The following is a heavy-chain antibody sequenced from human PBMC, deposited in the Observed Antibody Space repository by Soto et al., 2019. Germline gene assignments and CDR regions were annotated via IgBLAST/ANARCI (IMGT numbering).Heavy chain of an antibody. D-gene: IGHD2-15*01. J-gene: IGHJ6*02. Sequence: QVQLVESGGGLVKPGGSLRLSCAASGFSFSDYYMSWIRQAPGKRLERVSYTSSSGSTTYYADSVKGRFTVSRDNAKDSLWLQVNSLRADDTAVYYCARNGYCSRDACSYGVDVWGQGTTVTVSS. CDR2: TSSSGSTT. V-gene: IGHV3-11*01. CDR1: GFSFSDYY. CDR3: ARNGYCSRDACSYGVDV.